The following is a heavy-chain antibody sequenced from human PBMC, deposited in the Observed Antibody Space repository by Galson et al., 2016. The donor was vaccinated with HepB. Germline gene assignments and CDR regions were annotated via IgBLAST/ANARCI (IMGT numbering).Heavy chain of an antibody. CDR3: ARDVQYRFDS. Sequence: SVKVSCKASGYTFSSYDINWVRQATGQGLEWMGWMNPNSGSTGFTQKFQGGLTLTTDSSTTTAYMELRSLRFDDTALYYCARDVQYRFDSWGQGTLVTVSS. CDR1: GYTFSSYD. D-gene: IGHD3-16*02. CDR2: MNPNSGST. J-gene: IGHJ4*02. V-gene: IGHV1-8*01.